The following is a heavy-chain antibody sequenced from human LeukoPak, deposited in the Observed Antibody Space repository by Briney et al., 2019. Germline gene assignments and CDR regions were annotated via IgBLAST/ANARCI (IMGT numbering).Heavy chain of an antibody. J-gene: IGHJ6*02. CDR1: GGSISSYY. D-gene: IGHD1-1*01. Sequence: SETLSLTCTGSGGSISSYYWSWIRQPPGKGLEWIGYIYYSGSTNYNPSLKSRVTISVDTSKNQFSLKLSSVTAADTAVYYCARGALDTWYYYYYGMDVWGQGTTVTVSS. V-gene: IGHV4-59*01. CDR2: IYYSGST. CDR3: ARGALDTWYYYYYGMDV.